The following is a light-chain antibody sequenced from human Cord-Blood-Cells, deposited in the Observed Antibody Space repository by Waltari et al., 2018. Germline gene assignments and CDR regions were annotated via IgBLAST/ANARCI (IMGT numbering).Light chain of an antibody. CDR2: GKN. V-gene: IGLV3-19*01. J-gene: IGLJ1*01. Sequence: SCELTQDPAVSVALGQTVRITCQGDSLRSYYARWYQQKPGQAPVLVIYGKNNRPSGIPDRFSGSSSGNTASLTITGAQAEDEADYYCNSRDSSGNHYVFGTGTKVTVL. CDR3: NSRDSSGNHYV. CDR1: SLRSYY.